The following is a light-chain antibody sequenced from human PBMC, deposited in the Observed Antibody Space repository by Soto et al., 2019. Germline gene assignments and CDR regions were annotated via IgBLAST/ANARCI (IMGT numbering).Light chain of an antibody. CDR3: QQYYSSPPYT. CDR2: WAS. CDR1: QSVLYSSNNKNY. J-gene: IGKJ2*01. V-gene: IGKV4-1*01. Sequence: DIVMTQSPDSLAVSLGERATINCKSSQSVLYSSNNKNYLAWYQQKPGQPPKLLIYWASTRESGVPDRFSGSGSGTDFTLTIVSLQAEDVAVYYCQQYYSSPPYTFGRGTKLEIK.